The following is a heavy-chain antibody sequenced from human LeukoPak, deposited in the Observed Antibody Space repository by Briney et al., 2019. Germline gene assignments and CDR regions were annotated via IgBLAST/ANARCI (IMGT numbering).Heavy chain of an antibody. CDR3: ARGPGPGWPGRLFRP. D-gene: IGHD1-1*01. Sequence: ASETLSLTCAVYGGSFSGYYWSWIRQPPGKGLEWIGEINHSGSTNYNPSLKSRVTISVDTSKNQFSLKLSSMTAADTAVYYCARGPGPGWPGRLFRPWGQGTLVTVSS. CDR2: INHSGST. CDR1: GGSFSGYY. V-gene: IGHV4-34*01. J-gene: IGHJ5*02.